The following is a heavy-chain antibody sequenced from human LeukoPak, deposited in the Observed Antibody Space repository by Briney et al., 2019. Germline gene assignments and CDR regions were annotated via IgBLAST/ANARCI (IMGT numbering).Heavy chain of an antibody. CDR3: ARLGSAVIDY. D-gene: IGHD2-15*01. Sequence: GESLKISCEGSGYSFTSYLVAWVRQMPGKGLEWMGIIYPGNSDTRYSPPFQGQVTISADKSISTAYLQWSSLTASDTAMYYCARLGSAVIDYWGQGTLVTVSS. CDR2: IYPGNSDT. J-gene: IGHJ4*02. V-gene: IGHV5-51*01. CDR1: GYSFTSYL.